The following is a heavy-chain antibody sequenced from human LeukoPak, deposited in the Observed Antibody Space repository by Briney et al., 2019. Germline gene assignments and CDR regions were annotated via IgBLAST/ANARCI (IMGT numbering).Heavy chain of an antibody. Sequence: VKPSETLSLTCTVSGGSIISDYWSWIRQPPGKGLECIGYIYYSGSTNYNPSLKSRVTISVDTYKNQFSLRLTSVTAADTAVYYCARQADYGDYGSFDYWGQGTLVTVSS. CDR3: ARQADYGDYGSFDY. CDR2: IYYSGST. D-gene: IGHD4-17*01. J-gene: IGHJ4*02. CDR1: GGSIISDY. V-gene: IGHV4-59*08.